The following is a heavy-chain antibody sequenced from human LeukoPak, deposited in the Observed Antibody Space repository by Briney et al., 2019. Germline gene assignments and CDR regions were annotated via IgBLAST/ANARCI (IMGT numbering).Heavy chain of an antibody. V-gene: IGHV3-20*04. J-gene: IGHJ1*01. D-gene: IGHD3-22*01. CDR3: ARVAYYDSSGLYTEYFQH. CDR1: GFTFDDFG. Sequence: GGSLRLSCAASGFTFDDFGMSWVRQAPGKGLGWVFGINWNGGSTGYADSVKRRFTISRDNANNSLYLQMNSLRAEDTALYYCARVAYYDSSGLYTEYFQHWGQGTLVTVSS. CDR2: INWNGGST.